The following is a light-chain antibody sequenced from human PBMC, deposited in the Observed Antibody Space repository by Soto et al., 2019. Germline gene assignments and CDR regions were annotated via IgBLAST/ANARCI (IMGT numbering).Light chain of an antibody. V-gene: IGKV3-20*01. J-gene: IGKJ1*01. CDR2: GAS. Sequence: EIVMTQSPATRSLSPGERATLSCRASQSVSSNLAWYQQKPGQAPRLLIYGASNRATGIPDRFSGSGSGTDFTITISRLEPEDVAVYYCQQYGSSPVTFGQGTKVDIK. CDR1: QSVSSN. CDR3: QQYGSSPVT.